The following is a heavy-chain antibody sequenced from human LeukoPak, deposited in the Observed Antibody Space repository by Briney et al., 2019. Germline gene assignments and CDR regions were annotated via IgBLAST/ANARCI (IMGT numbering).Heavy chain of an antibody. V-gene: IGHV4-59*06. D-gene: IGHD2-15*01. CDR2: IYYSGST. CDR3: ARDTPWCSGGSCYGGVDY. J-gene: IGHJ4*02. Sequence: PSETLSLTCTVSGGSISSYYWSWIRQHPGKGLEWIGYIYYSGSTYYNPSLKSRVTISVDTSKNQFSLKLSSVTAADTAVYYCARDTPWCSGGSCYGGVDYWGQGTLVTVSS. CDR1: GGSISSYY.